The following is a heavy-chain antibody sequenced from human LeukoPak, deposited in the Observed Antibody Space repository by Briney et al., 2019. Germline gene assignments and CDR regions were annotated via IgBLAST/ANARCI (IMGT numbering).Heavy chain of an antibody. CDR3: ARANYCSSTSCIIPYYYYGMDV. CDR1: GGSFSGYY. D-gene: IGHD2-2*01. Sequence: SETLSLTCAVYGGSFSGYYWSWIRQPPGKGLEWIGEINHSGSTNYNPSLKSRVTISVDTSKNQFSLKLSSATAADTAVYYCARANYCSSTSCIIPYYYYGMDVRGQGTTVTVSS. CDR2: INHSGST. V-gene: IGHV4-34*01. J-gene: IGHJ6*02.